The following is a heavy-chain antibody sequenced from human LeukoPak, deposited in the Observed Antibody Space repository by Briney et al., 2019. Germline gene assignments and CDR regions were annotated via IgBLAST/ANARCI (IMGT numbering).Heavy chain of an antibody. J-gene: IGHJ4*02. CDR2: ISSNGGST. Sequence: GGSLRLSCAASGFTFSSYEMNWVRQAPGKGLEYVSAISSNGGSTYYANSVKGRFTISRDNSKNTLYLQMGSLRAEDMAVYYCARAGSSGWVSDFDYWGQGTLVTVSS. V-gene: IGHV3-64*01. CDR3: ARAGSSGWVSDFDY. CDR1: GFTFSSYE. D-gene: IGHD6-19*01.